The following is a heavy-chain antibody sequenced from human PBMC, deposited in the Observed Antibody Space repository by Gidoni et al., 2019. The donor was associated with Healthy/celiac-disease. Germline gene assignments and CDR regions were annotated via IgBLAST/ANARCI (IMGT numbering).Heavy chain of an antibody. CDR2: IKQDGSEK. CDR3: ARSGRGPAAMIEGSSHWFDP. D-gene: IGHD2-2*01. V-gene: IGHV3-7*04. J-gene: IGHJ5*02. Sequence: EVQLVASGGGLVQPGGSLRLSCAASGFTSTTHWMSWVRQAPGKGLEWVANIKQDGSEKYYVDSVKGRFTISRDNAKNSLYLQMNSLRAEDTAVYYCARSGRGPAAMIEGSSHWFDPWGQGTLGNRLL. CDR1: GFTSTTHW.